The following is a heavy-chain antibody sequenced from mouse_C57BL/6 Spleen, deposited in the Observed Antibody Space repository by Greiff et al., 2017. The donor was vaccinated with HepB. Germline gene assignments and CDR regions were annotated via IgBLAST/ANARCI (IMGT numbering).Heavy chain of an antibody. CDR1: GYTFTDYY. Sequence: VQLQQSGPVLVKPGASVKMSCKASGYTFTDYYMNWVKQSHGKSLEWIGFINPYNGGTSYNQKFKGKATLTVDKSSSTAYMELNSLTSEDSAVYYCARRRLRLYAMDYWGQGTSVTVSS. D-gene: IGHD2-4*01. CDR3: ARRRLRLYAMDY. V-gene: IGHV1-19*01. CDR2: INPYNGGT. J-gene: IGHJ4*01.